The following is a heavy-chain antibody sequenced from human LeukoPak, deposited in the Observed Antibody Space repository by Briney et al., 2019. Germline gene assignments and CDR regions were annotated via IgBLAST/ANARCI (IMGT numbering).Heavy chain of an antibody. CDR1: GFTFSSDA. J-gene: IGHJ5*02. CDR2: ISSNGGSK. CDR3: VKGGSSSWSWFDP. D-gene: IGHD6-13*01. V-gene: IGHV3-64D*09. Sequence: GESLRLSCSASGFTFSSDAMHWVRQAPGQGLEYVSTISSNGGSKYYADSVKGRFTISRDNSKNTLYLQMSSLRAEDTAVYYCVKGGSSSWSWFDPWGQGTLVTVSS.